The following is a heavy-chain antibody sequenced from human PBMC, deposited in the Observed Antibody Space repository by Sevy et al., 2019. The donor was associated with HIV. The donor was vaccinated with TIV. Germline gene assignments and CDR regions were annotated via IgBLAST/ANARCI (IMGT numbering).Heavy chain of an antibody. CDR2: IYTSGST. CDR3: ARGGAYCSGGSCSDTIDY. D-gene: IGHD2-15*01. Sequence: SETQSLTCTVSGGSISSYYWSWIRQPAGKGLEWIGRIYTSGSTNYNPSLKSRVTMSVDTSKNQFSLKLSSVTAADTAVYYCARGGAYCSGGSCSDTIDYWGQGTLVTVSS. CDR1: GGSISSYY. V-gene: IGHV4-4*07. J-gene: IGHJ4*02.